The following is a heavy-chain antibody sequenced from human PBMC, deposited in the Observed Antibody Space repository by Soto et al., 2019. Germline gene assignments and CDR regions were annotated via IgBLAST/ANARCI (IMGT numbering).Heavy chain of an antibody. D-gene: IGHD3-10*01. V-gene: IGHV1-18*01. J-gene: IGHJ4*02. Sequence: ASVKVSCKASGYTFTSYGISWVRQAPVQGLEWMGWISAYNGNTNYAQKLQGRVTMTTDTSTSTAYMELRSLRSDDTAVYYCARDDLAITMVRGVPLDYWGQGTLVTVSS. CDR2: ISAYNGNT. CDR1: GYTFTSYG. CDR3: ARDDLAITMVRGVPLDY.